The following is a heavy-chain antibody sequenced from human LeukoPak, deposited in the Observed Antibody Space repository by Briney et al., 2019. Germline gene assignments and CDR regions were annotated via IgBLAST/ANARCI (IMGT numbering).Heavy chain of an antibody. V-gene: IGHV1-58*02. J-gene: IGHJ3*02. CDR1: GFTFTSSA. Sequence: GTSVKVSCKASGFTFTSSAMQWVRQARGQRLEWIGWIVVGSGNTNYAQKFQVRVTITRDMSTSTAYMELSSLRSEDTAVYYCAAFGSSGYKDAFDIWGQGTMVTVSS. CDR2: IVVGSGNT. D-gene: IGHD3-22*01. CDR3: AAFGSSGYKDAFDI.